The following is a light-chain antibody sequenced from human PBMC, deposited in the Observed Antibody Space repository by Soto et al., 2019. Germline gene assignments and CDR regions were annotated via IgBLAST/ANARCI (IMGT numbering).Light chain of an antibody. CDR3: SSHTSSASVV. CDR2: EVT. J-gene: IGLJ2*01. Sequence: QSALTQPASVSGSPGQSITISCTGTSSDIGAHDYVSWYRQHPGKAPKLLIYEVTNGPSGVSPRFSGSKSANTASLTISGLQVEDEADYYCSSHTSSASVVFGGGTKLTVL. V-gene: IGLV2-14*01. CDR1: SSDIGAHDY.